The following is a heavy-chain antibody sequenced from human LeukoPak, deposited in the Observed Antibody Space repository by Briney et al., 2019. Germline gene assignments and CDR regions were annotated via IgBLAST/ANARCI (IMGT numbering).Heavy chain of an antibody. Sequence: GASVKVSCKASGYTFTGYYMHWVRQAPGQGPEWMGWINPNSGGTNYAQKFQGRVTMTRDTSISTAYMELSRLRSDDTAVYYCARAHCSSTSCYGWYYYYYMDVWGKGTTVTVSS. CDR3: ARAHCSSTSCYGWYYYYYMDV. CDR2: INPNSGGT. J-gene: IGHJ6*03. V-gene: IGHV1-2*02. CDR1: GYTFTGYY. D-gene: IGHD2-2*01.